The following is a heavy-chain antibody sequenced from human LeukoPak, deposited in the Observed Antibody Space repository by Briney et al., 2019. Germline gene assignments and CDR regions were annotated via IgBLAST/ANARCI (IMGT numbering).Heavy chain of an antibody. CDR2: ISYDGTNK. CDR3: AKGLQTNYYYYHAMDV. V-gene: IGHV3-30*18. CDR1: GFTFSSYG. D-gene: IGHD4-11*01. J-gene: IGHJ6*02. Sequence: AGGSLRLSCAASGFTFSSYGMHWARQAPGKGLEWLAVISYDGTNKDYADSVKGRLTISRDNSKNTLYLQVNSLRAEDTAVYYCAKGLQTNYYYYHAMDVWGQGTTVTVSS.